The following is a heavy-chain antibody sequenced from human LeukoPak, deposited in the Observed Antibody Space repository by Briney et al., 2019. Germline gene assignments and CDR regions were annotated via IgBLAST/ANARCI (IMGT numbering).Heavy chain of an antibody. CDR2: IDPNSGGT. J-gene: IGHJ4*02. D-gene: IGHD5-18*01. Sequence: ASVKVSCKASGFSFTGYFMHWVRQAPGQGPEWMGRIDPNSGGTNYALKFQGRVTMTRDTPITTAYMDLSRLGSDDTAVYYCARGPHDTAYYFDQWGQGTLVTVSS. CDR1: GFSFTGYF. V-gene: IGHV1-2*06. CDR3: ARGPHDTAYYFDQ.